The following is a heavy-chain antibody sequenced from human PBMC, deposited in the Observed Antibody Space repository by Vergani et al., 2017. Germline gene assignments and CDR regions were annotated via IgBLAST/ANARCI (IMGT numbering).Heavy chain of an antibody. D-gene: IGHD1-14*01. CDR3: ARDFRLLYNRFDP. CDR2: TWYDGNNK. J-gene: IGHJ5*02. CDR1: GFTFNQYG. Sequence: VQLLESGGGLVQPGGSRRLFCAGAGFTFNQYGLHWVCQAPGKGLECVAVTWYDGNNKQYADSVKGRFTISRDNSKSTMYLQMNSLRDEDTGVYYCARDFRLLYNRFDPWGQGTLVTVSS. V-gene: IGHV3-33*08.